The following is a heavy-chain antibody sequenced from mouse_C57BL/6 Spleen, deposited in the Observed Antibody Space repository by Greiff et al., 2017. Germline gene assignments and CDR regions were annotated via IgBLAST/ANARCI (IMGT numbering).Heavy chain of an antibody. D-gene: IGHD2-1*01. V-gene: IGHV1-47*01. Sequence: QVQLKESGAELVKPGASVKMSCKASGYTFTTYPIEWMKQIHGKSLEWIGNFHPYNDDTKYNEKFKGKATLTVEKSSSTVYVELSRSTADDSAVYYCARRTTDIDYWGQGTTLTVSS. CDR3: ARRTTDIDY. CDR1: GYTFTTYP. J-gene: IGHJ2*01. CDR2: FHPYNDDT.